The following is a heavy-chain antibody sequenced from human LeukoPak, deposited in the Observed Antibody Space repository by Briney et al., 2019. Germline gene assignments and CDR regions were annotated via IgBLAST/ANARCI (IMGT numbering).Heavy chain of an antibody. J-gene: IGHJ6*02. CDR3: ARRRCMDV. CDR2: INHSGST. Sequence: SETLSLTCAVYGGSFSGYYWSWIRQPPGKGLEWIGEINHSGSTNYNPSLKSRVTISVDTSKNQFSLKLSSVTAADTAVYYCARRRCMDVWGQGTTVTVSS. V-gene: IGHV4-34*01. CDR1: GGSFSGYY.